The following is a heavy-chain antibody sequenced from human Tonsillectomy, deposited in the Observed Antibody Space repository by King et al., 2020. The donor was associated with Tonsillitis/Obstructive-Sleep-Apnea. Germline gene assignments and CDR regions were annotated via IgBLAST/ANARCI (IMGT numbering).Heavy chain of an antibody. D-gene: IGHD4-17*01. V-gene: IGHV3-15*01. CDR2: TKSKTDGGTT. Sequence: QLVQSGGGLVKPGGSLRLSCAASGFTFSDAWMSWVRQAPGKGPEGVGRTKSKTDGGTTDYAAPVKGRFTISRDDSKNTLYLQMNSLKTEDTAVYYCVTGLRDVWGKGTTVTVSS. CDR1: GFTFSDAW. CDR3: VTGLRDV. J-gene: IGHJ6*04.